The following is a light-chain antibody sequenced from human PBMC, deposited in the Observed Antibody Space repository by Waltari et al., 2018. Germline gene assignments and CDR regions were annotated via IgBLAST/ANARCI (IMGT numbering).Light chain of an antibody. Sequence: DIRMTQSPSSVSVSAGDRVTITCRASQGISRYLAWYQQKPGKAPKLLFYAASSLQSGVPSRFSGSGSGTDFTLTINRLQPEDIATYYCQQTDFFPYTFGQGTKLEIK. CDR1: QGISRY. CDR2: AAS. CDR3: QQTDFFPYT. J-gene: IGKJ2*01. V-gene: IGKV1-12*01.